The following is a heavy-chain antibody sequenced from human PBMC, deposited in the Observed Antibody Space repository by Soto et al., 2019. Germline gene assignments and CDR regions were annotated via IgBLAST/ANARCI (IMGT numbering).Heavy chain of an antibody. V-gene: IGHV3-72*01. CDR1: GFTFSDHS. J-gene: IGHJ4*02. CDR2: IRNKANSYTT. Sequence: EVQLVESGGGLVQPGGSLRLSCVVSGFTFSDHSMDWVRQAPGKGLEWVGRIRNKANSYTTVYAASVKGRFTISRDDSKNSRYLQLNSLQIEDTAVYYCVRGPNSRDLATTWEYWGQGTLVTVSS. CDR3: VRGPNSRDLATTWEY. D-gene: IGHD1-26*01.